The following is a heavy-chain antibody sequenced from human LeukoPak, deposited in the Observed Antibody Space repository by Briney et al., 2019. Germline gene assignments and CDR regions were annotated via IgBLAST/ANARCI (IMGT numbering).Heavy chain of an antibody. CDR2: ISGGGGSA. CDR1: GFTFSSFA. D-gene: IGHD3-22*01. CDR3: AKDRYYDNTIFDY. J-gene: IGHJ4*02. V-gene: IGHV3-23*01. Sequence: PGGXXRLSCVVSGFTFSSFAMSWVRQAPGKGLEWVSGISGGGGSAYYADSVKGRFTISRDNSKKTLYLQMNSLRAEDTAVYYCAKDRYYDNTIFDYWGQRTLVTVSS.